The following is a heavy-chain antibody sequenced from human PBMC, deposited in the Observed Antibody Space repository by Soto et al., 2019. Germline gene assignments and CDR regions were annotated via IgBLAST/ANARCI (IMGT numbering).Heavy chain of an antibody. D-gene: IGHD4-17*01. Sequence: SETLSLTCAVPGGSITDFNYYWGWIRQPPGKGLEWIGTIHYTGSTYYKAPLKSRVTISVDTSNNQFSLKLNSVTAADAAVYYCARHSYGANLYFDLWGRGTLVTVSS. J-gene: IGHJ2*01. CDR2: IHYTGST. CDR1: GGSITDFNYY. V-gene: IGHV4-39*01. CDR3: ARHSYGANLYFDL.